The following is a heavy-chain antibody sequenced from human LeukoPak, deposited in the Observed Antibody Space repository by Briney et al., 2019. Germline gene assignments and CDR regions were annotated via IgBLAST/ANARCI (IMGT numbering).Heavy chain of an antibody. V-gene: IGHV4-59*11. CDR1: GVSISSHY. J-gene: IGHJ4*02. D-gene: IGHD5-18*01. CDR2: MYDSEST. CDR3: ATIKRGSIYGYFDF. Sequence: SETLSLTCTVSGVSISSHYWSWIRQPPGKGLEWIAYMYDSESTKDNPSLKSRITLSADTSKNQFSLRLSSVAAADTAVYYCATIKRGSIYGYFDFWGQGILVTVSS.